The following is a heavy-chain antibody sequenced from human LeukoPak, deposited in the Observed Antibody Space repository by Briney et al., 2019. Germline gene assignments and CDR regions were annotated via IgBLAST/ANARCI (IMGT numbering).Heavy chain of an antibody. J-gene: IGHJ4*02. Sequence: GGSLRLSCAASGFTFSSYTMHWVRQAPGEGLEWVAVISYDGSNKYNADSVKGRFTISRDNSTNTLFLQMHSLTTADTAVYYCAREVGSDYVFDYWGQGTLVTVSS. CDR1: GFTFSSYT. CDR2: ISYDGSNK. V-gene: IGHV3-30-3*01. D-gene: IGHD4-17*01. CDR3: AREVGSDYVFDY.